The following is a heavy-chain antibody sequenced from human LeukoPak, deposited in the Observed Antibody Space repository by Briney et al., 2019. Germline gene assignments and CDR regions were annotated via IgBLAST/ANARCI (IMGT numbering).Heavy chain of an antibody. CDR2: ITGSGGGT. CDR3: AKRIPSWYYVDY. D-gene: IGHD2-15*01. CDR1: GFTFSNYA. Sequence: GGSLRLSCAASGFTFSNYAMTWVRQPPGKGLEWVSAITGSGGGTYYADSVKGRFTISRDNSKNTLYLQMNSLRAEDTAIYYCAKRIPSWYYVDYRGQGTLVTVSS. V-gene: IGHV3-23*01. J-gene: IGHJ4*02.